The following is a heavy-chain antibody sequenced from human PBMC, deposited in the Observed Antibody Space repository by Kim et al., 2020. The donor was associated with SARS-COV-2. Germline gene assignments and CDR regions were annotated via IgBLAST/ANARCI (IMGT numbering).Heavy chain of an antibody. CDR3: ARDHPSSGDPLFD. D-gene: IGHD3-10*01. Sequence: GGSLRLSCETSGFTFSSYAMSWVRQAPGKGPEWIAYVCRSAARTYYAASVKGRFIISRDSATNSIHLQMDSLRAEDTALYYCARDHPSSGDPLFD. CDR1: GFTFSSYA. J-gene: IGHJ4*01. CDR2: VCRSAART. V-gene: IGHV3-48*03.